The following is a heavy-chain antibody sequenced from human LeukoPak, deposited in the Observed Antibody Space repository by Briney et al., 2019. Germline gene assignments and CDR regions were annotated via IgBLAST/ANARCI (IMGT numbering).Heavy chain of an antibody. J-gene: IGHJ4*02. Sequence: PGGSLRLSRAASGFTLDDYGLSWVRQAPGKGVEWVSGINWNGGSTGYADSVKGRFPSSRDTAKNSLYLQMNGLRAEETALYYCAREGPDTVVVPAAPLAYWGQGTLVTVSS. V-gene: IGHV3-20*04. D-gene: IGHD2-2*01. CDR2: INWNGGST. CDR3: AREGPDTVVVPAAPLAY. CDR1: GFTLDDYG.